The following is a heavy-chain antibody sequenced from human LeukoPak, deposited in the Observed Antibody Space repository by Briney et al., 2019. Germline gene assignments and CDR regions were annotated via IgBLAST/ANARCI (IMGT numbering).Heavy chain of an antibody. V-gene: IGHV1-2*02. CDR3: ARRYNWGDFDY. D-gene: IGHD1-1*01. Sequence: ASVTVSCKASGYTFTGYYMHWVRQAPGQGGEWMGWINPNSGGTNYAQKFQGRVTMTRDTSISTAYMELSRLRSDDTAVYYCARRYNWGDFDYWGQGTLVTVSS. J-gene: IGHJ4*02. CDR1: GYTFTGYY. CDR2: INPNSGGT.